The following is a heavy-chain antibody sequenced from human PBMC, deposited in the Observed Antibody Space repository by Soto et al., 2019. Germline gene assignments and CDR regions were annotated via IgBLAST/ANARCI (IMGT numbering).Heavy chain of an antibody. V-gene: IGHV4-59*08. D-gene: IGHD4-17*01. J-gene: IGHJ3*02. CDR2: IYYSGST. Sequence: SETLSLTCTVSGGSISSYYWSWIRQPPGKGLEWIGYIYYSGSTNYNPSLKSRVTISVDTSNNQFSLKLSSVTAADTAVYYCARHARTVVDAFDIWGQGTMVTVSS. CDR1: GGSISSYY. CDR3: ARHARTVVDAFDI.